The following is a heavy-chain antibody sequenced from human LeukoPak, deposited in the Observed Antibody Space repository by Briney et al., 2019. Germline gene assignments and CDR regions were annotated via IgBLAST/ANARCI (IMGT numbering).Heavy chain of an antibody. CDR2: ISAYNGNT. D-gene: IGHD5-12*01. CDR1: GYTFTSYG. V-gene: IGHV1-18*01. Sequence: ASVKVSCKASGYTFTSYGISWVRQAPGQGLEWMGWISAYNGNTNYAQKLQGRVTMTTDTSTSTAYMELRSLRSDDTAVYYCARDRGGYSGYDSGEIDYWGQGTLVTVSS. CDR3: ARDRGGYSGYDSGEIDY. J-gene: IGHJ4*02.